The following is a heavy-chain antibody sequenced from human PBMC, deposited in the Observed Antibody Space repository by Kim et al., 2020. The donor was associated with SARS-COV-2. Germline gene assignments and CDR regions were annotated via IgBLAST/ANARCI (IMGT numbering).Heavy chain of an antibody. Sequence: ETVEYAAPVKGRFTISRDDTKNTVFRQMSSLRSEDTAVYYCTQGIGYSMNVWGQGTTVTVSS. CDR2: ETV. V-gene: IGHV3-15*01. J-gene: IGHJ6*02. D-gene: IGHD2-2*02. CDR3: TQGIGYSMNV.